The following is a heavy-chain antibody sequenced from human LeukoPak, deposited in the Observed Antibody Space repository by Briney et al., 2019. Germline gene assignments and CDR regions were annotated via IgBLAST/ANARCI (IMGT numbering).Heavy chain of an antibody. CDR2: ITGSGGYI. CDR1: GISLSIYS. J-gene: IGHJ4*02. CDR3: ARGLAGGDY. V-gene: IGHV3-21*01. D-gene: IGHD6-19*01. Sequence: SGGSLRLSCAVAGISLSIYSMNWVRQAPGKGQEWVSTITGSGGYIYYEDSVKGRLIISRDNAKNSLYLQMNSLRVEDTAVYYCARGLAGGDYWGQGTRVTVSP.